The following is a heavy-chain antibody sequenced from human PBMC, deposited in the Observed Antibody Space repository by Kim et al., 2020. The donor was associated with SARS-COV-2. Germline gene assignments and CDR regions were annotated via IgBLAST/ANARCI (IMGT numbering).Heavy chain of an antibody. Sequence: KSRFTITRENSKNTLYLQMNSRRAEDTAVYYCAKDLGRAAREPLGMDVWGQGTTVTVSS. CDR3: AKDLGRAAREPLGMDV. J-gene: IGHJ6*02. D-gene: IGHD6-6*01. V-gene: IGHV3-23*01.